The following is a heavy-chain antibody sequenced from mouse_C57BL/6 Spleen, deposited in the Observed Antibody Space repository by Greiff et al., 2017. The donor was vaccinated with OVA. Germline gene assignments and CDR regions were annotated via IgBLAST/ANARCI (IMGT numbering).Heavy chain of an antibody. CDR3: VKAVADGYDAYWYVDV. V-gene: IGHV7-4*01. Sequence: EVKLVESGGGLVQPGASLRLSCAASGFTFTDYYMSWVRQPPGKALEWLALIRNTANGFTTEYTASVKGRFTISRDNSQNILYLQMNSLRAEGSATYYWVKAVADGYDAYWYVDVWGTGTTVTVSS. D-gene: IGHD2-2*01. CDR1: GFTFTDYY. CDR2: IRNTANGFTT. J-gene: IGHJ1*03.